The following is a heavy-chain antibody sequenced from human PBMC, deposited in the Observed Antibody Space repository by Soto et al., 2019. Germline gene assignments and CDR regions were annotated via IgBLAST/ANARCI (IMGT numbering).Heavy chain of an antibody. CDR3: ARVGGSCSTASCFAYFDS. Sequence: EVQVVESGGGLVKPGGSLRLSCAASGVAFSPYGMNWVRQAPGKGLEWVSSISSGGDYIFYADSVKGRFTISRDNAKNSLYLQMNSLRAEDAAVYYCARVGGSCSTASCFAYFDSWGQGTLVTVSS. D-gene: IGHD2-2*01. J-gene: IGHJ4*02. CDR1: GVAFSPYG. V-gene: IGHV3-21*06. CDR2: ISSGGDYI.